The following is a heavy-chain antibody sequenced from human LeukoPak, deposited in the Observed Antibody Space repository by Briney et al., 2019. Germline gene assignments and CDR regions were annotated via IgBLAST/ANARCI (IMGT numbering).Heavy chain of an antibody. CDR3: ARPEVGALDWWWFDP. J-gene: IGHJ5*02. D-gene: IGHD3/OR15-3a*01. V-gene: IGHV3-21*05. CDR1: EFTFSSYE. CDR2: ISSSSSYI. Sequence: GGALRPSCAASEFTFSSYEMYWVGQAPGKGLEWVSYISSSSSYIYYANSVKGRFTISRDNAKNSLYLQVNSLRAEDTAVYYCARPEVGALDWWWFDPWGQGTLVTVSS.